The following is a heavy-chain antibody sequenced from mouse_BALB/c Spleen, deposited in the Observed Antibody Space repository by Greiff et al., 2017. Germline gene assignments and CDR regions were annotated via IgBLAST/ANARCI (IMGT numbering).Heavy chain of an antibody. V-gene: IGHV5-17*02. D-gene: IGHD2-1*01. J-gene: IGHJ4*01. CDR3: ARSPDGITRDYYAMDD. Sequence: EVKLVESGGGLVQPGGSRKLSCAASGFTFSSFGMHWVRQAPEKGLEWVAYISSGSSTIYYADTVKGRFTISRDNPKNTLCLQMTSLRSEDTAMYYCARSPDGITRDYYAMDDWGQGTAVTVSA. CDR2: ISSGSSTI. CDR1: GFTFSSFG.